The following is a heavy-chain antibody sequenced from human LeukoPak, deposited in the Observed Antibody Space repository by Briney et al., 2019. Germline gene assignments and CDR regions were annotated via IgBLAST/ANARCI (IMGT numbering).Heavy chain of an antibody. CDR2: IYYSGST. Sequence: PSETLSLTCTVSGGSISSNSYYWGWIRQPPGKGLEWIGSIYYSGSTYYNPSLKSRVTISVDTSKNQFSLKLSSVTAADTAVYYCAREDYYDSSGSFDYWGQGTLVTVSS. V-gene: IGHV4-39*07. CDR1: GGSISSNSYY. J-gene: IGHJ4*02. D-gene: IGHD3-22*01. CDR3: AREDYYDSSGSFDY.